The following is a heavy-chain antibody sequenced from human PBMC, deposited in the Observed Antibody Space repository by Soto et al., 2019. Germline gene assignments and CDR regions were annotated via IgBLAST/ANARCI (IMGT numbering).Heavy chain of an antibody. Sequence: QVQLVESGGGVVQPGRSLRLSCAASGFTFSSYGMHWVRQAPGKGLEWVAIISYDGSNKYYADSVKGRFTISRDNSKNPLYLQMNSLRAEDTAVYYCAKDHPYGDYGVDGMDVWGQGTTVTVSS. CDR2: ISYDGSNK. CDR1: GFTFSSYG. CDR3: AKDHPYGDYGVDGMDV. V-gene: IGHV3-30*18. J-gene: IGHJ6*02. D-gene: IGHD4-17*01.